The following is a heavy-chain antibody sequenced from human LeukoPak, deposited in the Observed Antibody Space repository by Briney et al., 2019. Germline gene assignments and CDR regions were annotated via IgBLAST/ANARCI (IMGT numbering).Heavy chain of an antibody. V-gene: IGHV3-9*01. CDR3: TRVTSWRTGFDY. J-gene: IGHJ4*02. CDR1: GFSFEAYG. Sequence: GGSLRLSCAASGFSFEAYGMYWVRQAPGKGLEWVSGITWNSDDMAYADSVKGRFTISRDNAKNCLYLQMNSLTVEDTALYYCTRVTSWRTGFDYWGQGTLVAVSS. CDR2: ITWNSDDM. D-gene: IGHD1-1*01.